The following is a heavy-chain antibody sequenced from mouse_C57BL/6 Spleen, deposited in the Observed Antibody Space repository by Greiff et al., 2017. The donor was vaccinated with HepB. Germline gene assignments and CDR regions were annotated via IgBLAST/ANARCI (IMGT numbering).Heavy chain of an antibody. D-gene: IGHD1-1*01. CDR1: GYTFTSYW. Sequence: QVQLQQPGTELVKPGASVKLSCKASGYTFTSYWMHWVKQRPGQGLEWIGNINPSNGGTNYNEKFKSKATLTVDKSSSTAYMQLSSLTSEDSAVYYGARIYYGSSYWYFDVWGTGTTVTVSS. CDR3: ARIYYGSSYWYFDV. J-gene: IGHJ1*03. V-gene: IGHV1-53*01. CDR2: INPSNGGT.